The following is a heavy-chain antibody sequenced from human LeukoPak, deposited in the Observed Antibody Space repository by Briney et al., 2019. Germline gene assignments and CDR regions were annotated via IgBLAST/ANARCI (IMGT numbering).Heavy chain of an antibody. V-gene: IGHV3-11*01. Sequence: PGGSLRLSCVASGFRFDDYYMIWLRQTPGKGLEWISLINFRGSTMQYTDSVKGRFTISRDNARNTLYLQMNTLTAEDTAVYYCAREALGAGDTAFGAFFFDSWGQGTPVTVSS. D-gene: IGHD3-10*01. J-gene: IGHJ5*01. CDR2: INFRGSTM. CDR3: AREALGAGDTAFGAFFFDS. CDR1: GFRFDDYY.